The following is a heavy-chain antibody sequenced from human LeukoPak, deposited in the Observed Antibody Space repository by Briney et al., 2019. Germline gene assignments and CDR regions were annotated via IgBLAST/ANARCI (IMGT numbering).Heavy chain of an antibody. CDR3: ARDGSIPAAGRWFDP. Sequence: ASVKVSCKASGYTFTSYGIIWVRQAPGQGLEWMGWISAYNGNTNYAQKLQGRVTMTTDTSTSTAYMELRSLRSDDTAVYYCARDGSIPAAGRWFDPWGQGTLVTVSS. CDR1: GYTFTSYG. D-gene: IGHD6-13*01. J-gene: IGHJ5*02. V-gene: IGHV1-18*01. CDR2: ISAYNGNT.